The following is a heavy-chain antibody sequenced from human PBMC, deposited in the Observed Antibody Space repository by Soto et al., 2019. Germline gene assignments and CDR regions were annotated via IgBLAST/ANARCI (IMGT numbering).Heavy chain of an antibody. V-gene: IGHV4-31*03. Sequence: LSLTCTVSGGSISSGGYDWSWIRQHPGKGLEWIGYIYYSGSTYYNPSLKSRVTISVDTSKNQFSLKLSSVTAADTAVYYCARIRTTVTTAEWGQGTLVTVSS. D-gene: IGHD4-17*01. J-gene: IGHJ4*02. CDR3: ARIRTTVTTAE. CDR1: GGSISSGGYD. CDR2: IYYSGST.